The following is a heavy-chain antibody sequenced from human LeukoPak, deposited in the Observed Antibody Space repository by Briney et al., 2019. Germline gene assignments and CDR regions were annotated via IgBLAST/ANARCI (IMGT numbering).Heavy chain of an antibody. Sequence: GGSLRLSCAASGFTFSSYSMNWVRQAPGKGLEWVSSISSSSSYIYYADSVKGRFTISRDSAKSSLYLQMNSLRAEDTAVYYCAREEHSSGWYVFPMDYWGQGTLVTVSS. V-gene: IGHV3-21*01. J-gene: IGHJ4*02. CDR3: AREEHSSGWYVFPMDY. CDR2: ISSSSSYI. CDR1: GFTFSSYS. D-gene: IGHD6-19*01.